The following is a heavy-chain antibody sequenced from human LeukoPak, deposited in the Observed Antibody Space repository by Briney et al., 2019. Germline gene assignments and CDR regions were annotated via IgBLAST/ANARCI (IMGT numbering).Heavy chain of an antibody. CDR3: AKEDTVVVPAAILDVLRDYYYYGMDV. D-gene: IGHD2-2*01. CDR1: GFTFSSYG. J-gene: IGHJ6*02. CDR2: ISYDGSNK. V-gene: IGHV3-30*18. Sequence: PGRSLRLSCAASGFTFSSYGMHWVRQAPGKGLEWVAVISYDGSNKYYADSVKGRFTISRDNSKNTLYLQMNSLRAEDTAVYYCAKEDTVVVPAAILDVLRDYYYYGMDVWGQGTTVTVSS.